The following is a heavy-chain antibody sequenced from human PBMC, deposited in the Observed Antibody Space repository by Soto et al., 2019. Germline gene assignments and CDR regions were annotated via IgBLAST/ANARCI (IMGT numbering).Heavy chain of an antibody. V-gene: IGHV4-30-4*01. Sequence: SETLSLTCTFSGVSISSGDYYCSWIRQPPGSGLEWIGYIYYSGSTYYNPSLKSRVTISVDMSKNQLSLQLSSSTAADTPRDHCASPFADRSGYYGAVSYLGQGLTVTVSP. CDR3: ASPFADRSGYYGAVSY. CDR1: GVSISSGDYY. J-gene: IGHJ1*01. D-gene: IGHD3-22*01. CDR2: IYYSGST.